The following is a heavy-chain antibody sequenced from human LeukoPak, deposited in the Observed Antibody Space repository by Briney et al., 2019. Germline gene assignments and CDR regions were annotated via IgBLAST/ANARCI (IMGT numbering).Heavy chain of an antibody. Sequence: ASVKVSCKASGYTFTSYGCSWVRQAPGQGLEWMGWISPYNGNTNSAQELQGRLTMTTDTSTSTAYMELRSLRSDDTAVYYCARDQIAVAGPFDYWGQGTLVTVSS. J-gene: IGHJ4*02. V-gene: IGHV1-18*01. D-gene: IGHD6-19*01. CDR2: ISPYNGNT. CDR1: GYTFTSYG. CDR3: ARDQIAVAGPFDY.